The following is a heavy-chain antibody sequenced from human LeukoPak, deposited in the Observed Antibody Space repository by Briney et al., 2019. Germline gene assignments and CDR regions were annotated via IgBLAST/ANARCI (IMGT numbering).Heavy chain of an antibody. V-gene: IGHV3-23*01. CDR2: ISGSGGST. CDR3: ANPSTPDYYDSSGYYRGDAFDI. J-gene: IGHJ3*02. D-gene: IGHD3-22*01. CDR1: GFTFSSYA. Sequence: GGSLRLSCAASGFTFSSYAMSWVRQAPGKGLEWVSAISGSGGSTYYADSVEGRFTISRDNSKNTLYLQMNSLRAEDTAVYYCANPSTPDYYDSSGYYRGDAFDIWGQGTMVTVSS.